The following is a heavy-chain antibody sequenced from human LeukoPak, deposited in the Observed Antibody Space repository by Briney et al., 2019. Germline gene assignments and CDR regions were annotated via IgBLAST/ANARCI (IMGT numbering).Heavy chain of an antibody. V-gene: IGHV3-11*04. Sequence: PGGSLRLSCAASGFTFSDSYMRCIRRAPGKGREWVSYISSSGSTIYYADSVKGRFTISRTNAKNSLYLQMSRLRAEGTAVYYGARDHPRYCSSTSCPYYYYYMDVWGKGTTVTVSS. CDR3: ARDHPRYCSSTSCPYYYYYMDV. CDR2: ISSSGSTI. J-gene: IGHJ6*03. D-gene: IGHD2-2*01. CDR1: GFTFSDSY.